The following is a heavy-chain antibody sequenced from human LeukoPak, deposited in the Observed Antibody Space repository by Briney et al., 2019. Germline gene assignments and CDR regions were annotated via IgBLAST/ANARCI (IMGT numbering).Heavy chain of an antibody. J-gene: IGHJ4*02. V-gene: IGHV3-23*01. CDR1: GFTLDDYG. D-gene: IGHD3-10*01. Sequence: GGSLRLSCAASGFTLDDYGMSWVRQAPGKGLEWVSAISGSGGSTYYADSVKGRFTISRDNSKNTLYLQMNSLRAEDTAVYYCAKGVYYYGSGSYADYWGQGTLVTVSS. CDR3: AKGVYYYGSGSYADY. CDR2: ISGSGGST.